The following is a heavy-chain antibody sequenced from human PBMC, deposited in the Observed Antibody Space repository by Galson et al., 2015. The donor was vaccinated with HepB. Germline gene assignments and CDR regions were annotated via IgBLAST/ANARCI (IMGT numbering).Heavy chain of an antibody. J-gene: IGHJ4*02. V-gene: IGHV3-73*01. CDR1: GFTFSGSA. D-gene: IGHD1-26*01. CDR3: TSSPRSRHY. CDR2: IRSKANSYAT. Sequence: SLRLSCAASGFTFSGSAMHWVRQASGKGLEWVGRIRSKANSYATAYAASVKGRFTISRDDSKNTAYLQMNSLKTEDTAVYYCTSSPRSRHYWGQGTLVTVSS.